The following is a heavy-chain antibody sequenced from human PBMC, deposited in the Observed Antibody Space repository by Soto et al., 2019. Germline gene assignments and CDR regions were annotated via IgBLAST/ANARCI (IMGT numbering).Heavy chain of an antibody. CDR2: IFYTGTT. Sequence: SETLSLTCSVSGGSINYNSYYWGWIRQPPGKGLEWVGGIFYTGTTYYSPSLKDRVTISVDTSKNSFSLNLTSVTAADTAVYFCARLVVVASVAIAWGQGTLVTVSS. CDR1: GGSINYNSYY. J-gene: IGHJ5*02. D-gene: IGHD2-15*01. V-gene: IGHV4-39*02. CDR3: ARLVVVASVAIA.